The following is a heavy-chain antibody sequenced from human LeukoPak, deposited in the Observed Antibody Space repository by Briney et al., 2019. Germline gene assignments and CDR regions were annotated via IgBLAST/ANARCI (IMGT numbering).Heavy chain of an antibody. CDR1: GFTVSSNY. D-gene: IGHD3-22*01. J-gene: IGHJ4*02. CDR3: ARADYYDSSGYNDY. Sequence: GGSLRLSCAASGFTVSSNYMSWVRQAPGKGLEWVSVIYSSGNTYYADSVKGRFTISRDNSKNTLYLQMTSLRAEDTAVYYCARADYYDSSGYNDYWGQGTLVTVSS. V-gene: IGHV3-53*01. CDR2: IYSSGNT.